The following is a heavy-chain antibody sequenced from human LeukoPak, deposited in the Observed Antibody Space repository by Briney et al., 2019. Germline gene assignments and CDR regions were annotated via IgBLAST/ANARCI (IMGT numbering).Heavy chain of an antibody. V-gene: IGHV4-59*01. CDR2: FYYSGST. CDR1: GGSISSYY. Sequence: SETLSLTCTVSGGSISSYYWSWIRQPPGKGLEWIGYFYYSGSTNYNPSLKSRVTISVDTSKNQFSLKLSSVTAADTAVYYCARAGRDGYNLRIHAFDVWGQGTMVTVSS. J-gene: IGHJ3*01. D-gene: IGHD5-24*01. CDR3: ARAGRDGYNLRIHAFDV.